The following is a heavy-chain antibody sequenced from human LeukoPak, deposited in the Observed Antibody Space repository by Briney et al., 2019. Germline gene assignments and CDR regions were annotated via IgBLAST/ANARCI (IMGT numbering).Heavy chain of an antibody. Sequence: SETLSLTCTISGGSISSSSYYWGWIRQPPGKGLEWIGSIYYRGSTYYNPSLKSRVTISVDTSKNQFSLKLSSVTAADTAVYYCAREDDGSGSSSLNFDYWGQGTLVTVSS. CDR1: GGSISSSSYY. V-gene: IGHV4-39*07. J-gene: IGHJ4*02. CDR3: AREDDGSGSSSLNFDY. D-gene: IGHD3-10*01. CDR2: IYYRGST.